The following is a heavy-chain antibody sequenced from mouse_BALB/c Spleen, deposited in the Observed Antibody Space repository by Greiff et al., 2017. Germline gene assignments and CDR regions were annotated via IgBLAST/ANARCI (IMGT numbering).Heavy chain of an antibody. CDR1: GYSITSDYA. D-gene: IGHD2-4*01. V-gene: IGHV3-2*02. CDR3: ARSRLRGFAY. Sequence: EVKLQESGPGLVKPSQSLSLTCTVTGYSITSDYAWNWIRQFPGNKLEWMGYISYSGSTSYNPSLKSRISITRDTSNNQCFLQLNSVTNEDTATYYGARSRLRGFAYWGQGTLVTVSA. J-gene: IGHJ3*01. CDR2: ISYSGST.